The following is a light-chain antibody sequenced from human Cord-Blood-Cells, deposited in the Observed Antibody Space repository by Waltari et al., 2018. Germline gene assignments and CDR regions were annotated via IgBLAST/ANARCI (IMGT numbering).Light chain of an antibody. J-gene: IGLJ2*01. Sequence: QSALTQPASVSGSPGQSFTISCTGTSSDVGSYNLVSWYQQHPGKAPKRMIYEGSKRPSGVSNRFSDSKSGNTASLTISGLQAEDEADYYCCSYAGSSTVVFGGGTKLTVL. V-gene: IGLV2-23*01. CDR2: EGS. CDR1: SSDVGSYNL. CDR3: CSYAGSSTVV.